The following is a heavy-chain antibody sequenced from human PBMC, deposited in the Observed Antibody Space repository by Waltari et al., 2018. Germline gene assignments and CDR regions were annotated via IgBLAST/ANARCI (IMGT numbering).Heavy chain of an antibody. CDR1: GGSISSGSYY. CDR3: ARGTIYRGYSYGLDY. J-gene: IGHJ4*02. Sequence: QVQLQESGPGLVKPSQTLSLTCTVSGGSISSGSYYWSWIRQPAGKGLEWIGRIYTSGSTNYNPSLKSRVTISVDTSKNQFSLKLSSVTAADTAVYYCARGTIYRGYSYGLDYWGQGTLVTVSS. CDR2: IYTSGST. V-gene: IGHV4-61*02. D-gene: IGHD5-18*01.